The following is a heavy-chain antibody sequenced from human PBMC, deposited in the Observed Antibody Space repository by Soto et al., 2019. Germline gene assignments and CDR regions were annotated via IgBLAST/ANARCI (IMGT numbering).Heavy chain of an antibody. CDR3: ARHGDCSSTSCYRGTDWFDP. D-gene: IGHD2-2*01. CDR1: GGSISSYY. J-gene: IGHJ5*02. V-gene: IGHV4-59*01. Sequence: SETLSLTCTVSGGSISSYYWSWIRQPPGKGLEWIGYIYYSGSTNYNPSLKSRVTISVDTSKNQFSLKLSSVTAADTAVYYCARHGDCSSTSCYRGTDWFDPWGQGTLVTVSS. CDR2: IYYSGST.